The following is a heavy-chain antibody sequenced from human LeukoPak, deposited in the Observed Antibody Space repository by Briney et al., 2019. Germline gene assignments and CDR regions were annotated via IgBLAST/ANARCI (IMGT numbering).Heavy chain of an antibody. V-gene: IGHV3-73*01. CDR1: GFTFSGSS. J-gene: IGHJ6*02. D-gene: IGHD4-17*01. CDR3: TNPIHSGDYHYYYGTDV. CDR2: NRSKPNNYAT. Sequence: GGSLTLSCGASGFTFSGSSMHWVRQPSGNELEWVGPNRSKPNNYATAYGESVKGRFTISRDDSRKMAYLQMNSMKTEDTAVYYCTNPIHSGDYHYYYGTDVCGQGTTVTVS.